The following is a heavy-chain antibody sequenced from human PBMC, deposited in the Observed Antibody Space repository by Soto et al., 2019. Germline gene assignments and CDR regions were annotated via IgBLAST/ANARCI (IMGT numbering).Heavy chain of an antibody. CDR3: ARAFLTYYYDSYWFDP. J-gene: IGHJ5*02. D-gene: IGHD3-22*01. CDR1: GDSVSSNSAA. CDR2: TYYRSKWYN. Sequence: QSQTLSLTCAISGDSVSSNSAAWNWIRQSPSRGLEWLGRTYYRSKWYNDYAVSVKSRITINPDTSKNQFSLQLNSVTPEDTAVYYCARAFLTYYYDSYWFDPWGQGTLVTVSS. V-gene: IGHV6-1*01.